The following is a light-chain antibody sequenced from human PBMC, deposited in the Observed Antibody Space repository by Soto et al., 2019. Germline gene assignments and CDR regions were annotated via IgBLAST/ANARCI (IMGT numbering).Light chain of an antibody. CDR2: AAS. Sequence: DIPLTQSPSFLSASVGDRVTIICRASQGIGSYLAWYQEGPGKAPKLLIYAASTLQSGVPSRFSGSGSGTEFTLTISSLQPEDFATYYCQQFNNFPPTFGQGTRLEIK. V-gene: IGKV1-9*01. CDR3: QQFNNFPPT. J-gene: IGKJ2*01. CDR1: QGIGSY.